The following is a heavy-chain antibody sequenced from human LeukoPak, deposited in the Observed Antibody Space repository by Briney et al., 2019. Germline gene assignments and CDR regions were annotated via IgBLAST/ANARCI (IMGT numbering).Heavy chain of an antibody. CDR1: GFTFNNYA. D-gene: IGHD5-12*01. V-gene: IGHV3-20*04. Sequence: GESLRLSCAASGFTFNNYAFNWVRQPPGKGLEWVSGISDGGTTYYADSVKGRFTISGDNAKNSLYLQMNSLRAEDTAFYYCARDDPYSGYDYDYWGRGVLVTVSS. CDR2: ISDGGTT. CDR3: ARDDPYSGYDYDY. J-gene: IGHJ4*02.